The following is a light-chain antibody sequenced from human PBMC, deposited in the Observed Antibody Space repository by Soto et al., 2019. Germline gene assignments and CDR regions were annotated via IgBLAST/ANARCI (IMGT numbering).Light chain of an antibody. Sequence: QSVLTQPASVSGSPGQSITISCTGTSSDVGGYNYVSWYQQHPGKAPKLMIYEVSNRPSGVSNRSSGSKSGNTASLTISGLQAEDEPDYYCSSYTSGTFYVFGTGTKVTVL. CDR3: SSYTSGTFYV. CDR2: EVS. J-gene: IGLJ1*01. CDR1: SSDVGGYNY. V-gene: IGLV2-14*01.